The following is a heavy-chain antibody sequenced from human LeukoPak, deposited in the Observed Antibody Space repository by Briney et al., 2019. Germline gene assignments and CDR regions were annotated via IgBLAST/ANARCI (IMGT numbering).Heavy chain of an antibody. CDR2: INHSGST. D-gene: IGHD5-12*01. CDR1: GGSFSGYY. Sequence: SETLSLTCAVYGGSFSGYYWTWIRQPPGKGLEWIGVINHSGSTTYNPSLKTRVTISVDTSKNQFSLKLSSVTAADTAVYYCARGTLNYSGYNYMDFDYWGQGTLVPVSS. CDR3: ARGTLNYSGYNYMDFDY. V-gene: IGHV4-34*01. J-gene: IGHJ4*02.